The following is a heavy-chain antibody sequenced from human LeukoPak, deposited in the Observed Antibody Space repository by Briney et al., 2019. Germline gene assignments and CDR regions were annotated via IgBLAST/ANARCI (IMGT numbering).Heavy chain of an antibody. D-gene: IGHD2-2*01. CDR1: GFTFSSYD. J-gene: IGHJ3*02. Sequence: GGSLRLSCAASGFTFSSYDMHWVRQVPGKGLEWVSGIGIAGDTYYRGSVKGRFTISRENAKNSLYLQMRSLRAGDTAVYYCARVSTSGYDIWGRGTMVTVSS. V-gene: IGHV3-13*01. CDR3: ARVSTSGYDI. CDR2: IGIAGDT.